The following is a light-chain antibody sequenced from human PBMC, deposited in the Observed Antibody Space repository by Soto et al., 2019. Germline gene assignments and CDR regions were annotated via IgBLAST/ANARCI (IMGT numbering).Light chain of an antibody. J-gene: IGLJ3*02. CDR1: SSDVGGYNY. CDR2: EVS. Sequence: QSALTQPASVPGSPGQSITISCTGTSSDVGGYNYVSWYQQHPGKAPKLMIYEVSNRPSGVSNRFSGSKSGNTASLTISGLQAEDEADYYCSSYTSSSTRVFGGGTKLTV. V-gene: IGLV2-14*01. CDR3: SSYTSSSTRV.